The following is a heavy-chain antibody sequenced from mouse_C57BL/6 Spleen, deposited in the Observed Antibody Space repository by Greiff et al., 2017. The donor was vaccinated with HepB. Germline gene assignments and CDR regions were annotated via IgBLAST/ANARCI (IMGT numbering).Heavy chain of an antibody. Sequence: EVKLVESGGGLVQPGGSLSLSCAASGFTFTDYYMSWVRQPPGKALEWLGFIRNKANGYTTEYSASVKGRFTISRDNSQSILYLQMNALRAEDSATYYCARVYYEGDAMDYWGQGTSVTVSS. D-gene: IGHD2-4*01. CDR2: IRNKANGYTT. CDR1: GFTFTDYY. J-gene: IGHJ4*01. V-gene: IGHV7-3*01. CDR3: ARVYYEGDAMDY.